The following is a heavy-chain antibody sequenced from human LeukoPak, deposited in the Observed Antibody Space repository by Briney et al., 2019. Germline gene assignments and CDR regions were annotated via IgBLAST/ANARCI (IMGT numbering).Heavy chain of an antibody. J-gene: IGHJ4*02. Sequence: ASVKVSCKASGYMFTTSFMHWVRQAPGQGLEWMGVINPRGTSTDYAQKFQGRVTMTRDTSTNTVYMELSSLRSEDTAVYYCASPHGASYYYFDYWGQGTLVTVSS. CDR2: INPRGTST. CDR3: ASPHGASYYYFDY. V-gene: IGHV1-46*01. CDR1: GYMFTTSF. D-gene: IGHD4/OR15-4a*01.